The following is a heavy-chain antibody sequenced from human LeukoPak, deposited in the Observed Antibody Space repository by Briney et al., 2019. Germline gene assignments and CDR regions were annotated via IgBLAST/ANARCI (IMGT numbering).Heavy chain of an antibody. CDR3: ARDLGSFSSGPPFDY. J-gene: IGHJ4*01. D-gene: IGHD3-16*01. Sequence: GGSLRLSCVASGFTFSRFIMNWVRQAPGKGLEWISYVSSGSTTTYYADSVKGRFTISRDNAKNSLYLQMNSLRAEDTAVYYCARDLGSFSSGPPFDYWGHGSLLTVSS. CDR2: VSSGSTTT. CDR1: GFTFSRFI. V-gene: IGHV3-48*01.